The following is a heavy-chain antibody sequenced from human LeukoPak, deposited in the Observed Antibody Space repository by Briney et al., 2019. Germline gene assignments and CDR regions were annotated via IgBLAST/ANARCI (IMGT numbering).Heavy chain of an antibody. CDR2: ISSSSSTI. CDR1: GFTFSSYS. J-gene: IGHJ1*01. Sequence: PGESLRLSCAASGFTFSSYSMNWVRQAPGKGLEWASYISSSSSTIYYADSVKGRFTISRDNAKNSLYLQMNSLRAEDTAVYYCARAYGSYRHSAEYFQHWGQGTLVTVSS. D-gene: IGHD1-26*01. V-gene: IGHV3-48*01. CDR3: ARAYGSYRHSAEYFQH.